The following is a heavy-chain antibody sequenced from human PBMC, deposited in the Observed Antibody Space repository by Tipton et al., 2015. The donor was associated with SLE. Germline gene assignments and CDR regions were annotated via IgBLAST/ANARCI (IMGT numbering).Heavy chain of an antibody. CDR2: IYYSGST. V-gene: IGHV4-31*03. CDR1: GGSISSGGYY. J-gene: IGHJ3*02. D-gene: IGHD3-16*01. CDR3: ARPREGDPDAFDI. Sequence: TLSLTCTVSGGSISSGGYYWSWIRQHPGKGLEWIGYIYYSGSTYYNPSLKSRVTISVDTSKNQFSLKLSSVTAADTAVYYCARPREGDPDAFDIWGQGTMVTASS.